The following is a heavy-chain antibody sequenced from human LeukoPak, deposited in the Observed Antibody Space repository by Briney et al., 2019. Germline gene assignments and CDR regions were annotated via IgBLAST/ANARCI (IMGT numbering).Heavy chain of an antibody. CDR3: AKDRSGTYTTIGELDY. CDR2: IRFDGSNG. Sequence: SGGSLRLSCAASGFTFSTSVMHWVRQPPGKGLEWVAFIRFDGSNGFYADSVKGRFTISRDNSRNTLYLQMSSLRVEDTAVYYCAKDRSGTYTTIGELDYWGQGTLVTVSS. CDR1: GFTFSTSV. D-gene: IGHD1-26*01. V-gene: IGHV3-30*02. J-gene: IGHJ4*02.